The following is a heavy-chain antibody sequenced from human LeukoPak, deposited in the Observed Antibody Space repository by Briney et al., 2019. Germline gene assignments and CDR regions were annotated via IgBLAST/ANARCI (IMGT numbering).Heavy chain of an antibody. J-gene: IGHJ4*02. V-gene: IGHV3-23*01. D-gene: IGHD6-19*01. Sequence: PGGSLRLSCAASGFTFSSYAMSWVRQAPGKGLEWVSAISGSGGSTYYADSVRGRFTISRDNAKNSLYLHMNILRAEDTAVYYCATTVAGYPDDYFDFWGQGILVTVSS. CDR2: ISGSGGST. CDR1: GFTFSSYA. CDR3: ATTVAGYPDDYFDF.